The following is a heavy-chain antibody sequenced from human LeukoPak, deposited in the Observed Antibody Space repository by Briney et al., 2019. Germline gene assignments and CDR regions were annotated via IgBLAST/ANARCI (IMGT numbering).Heavy chain of an antibody. D-gene: IGHD1-26*01. CDR1: VLTFNSYA. CDR2: ISGSGTST. V-gene: IGHV3-23*01. CDR3: AKDLDSGHGSFTWGMLNS. Sequence: PGGSLRLSCAACVLTFNSYAISWLRQAPGKGLEWVAGISGSGTSTPSADSVKGRFTISRDNSKNSLYLQMNSLKPEDPAVNYCAKDLDSGHGSFTWGMLNSWGQGTLVTVSS. J-gene: IGHJ4*02.